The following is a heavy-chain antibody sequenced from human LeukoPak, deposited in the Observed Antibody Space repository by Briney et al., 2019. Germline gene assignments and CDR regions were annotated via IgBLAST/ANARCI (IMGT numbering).Heavy chain of an antibody. D-gene: IGHD2-2*01. CDR2: IKQDGSEK. V-gene: IGHV3-7*03. CDR3: APYCGSDRCYPHYFDN. CDR1: GFTFSSYW. J-gene: IGHJ4*02. Sequence: GGSLRLSCAASGFTFSSYWMSWVRQAPGKGLEWVGNIKQDGSEKYYVDSVKGRFTISRDNAKNSLYLQMNSLRAEDTAVYYCAPYCGSDRCYPHYFDNWGQGTLVTVSS.